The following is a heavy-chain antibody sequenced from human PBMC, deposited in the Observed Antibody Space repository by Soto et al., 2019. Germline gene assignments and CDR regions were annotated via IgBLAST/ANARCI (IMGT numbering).Heavy chain of an antibody. V-gene: IGHV4-31*03. D-gene: IGHD2-15*01. J-gene: IGHJ3*02. CDR3: ARDLVAATGHAFDI. Sequence: SETLSLTCTVSGGSISSGGYYWSWIRQHPGKGLEWIGYIYYSGSTYYNPSLKSRVTISVDTSKNQFSLKLSSVTAADTAVYYCARDLVAATGHAFDIWGQGTMVTVSS. CDR1: GGSISSGGYY. CDR2: IYYSGST.